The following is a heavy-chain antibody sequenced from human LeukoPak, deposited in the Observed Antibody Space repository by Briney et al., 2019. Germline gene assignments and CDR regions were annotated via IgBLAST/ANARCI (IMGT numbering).Heavy chain of an antibody. CDR1: GFTFSSYA. J-gene: IGHJ4*02. CDR2: ISGSGGST. Sequence: GGSLRLSCAASGFTFSSYAMSWVRLAPGKGLEWVSDISGSGGSTYYADSVKGRFTISRDNSKNTPYLQMNSLRAEDTAVYYCAKSAVTTDWGFDYWGQGTLVTVSS. CDR3: AKSAVTTDWGFDY. D-gene: IGHD4-17*01. V-gene: IGHV3-23*01.